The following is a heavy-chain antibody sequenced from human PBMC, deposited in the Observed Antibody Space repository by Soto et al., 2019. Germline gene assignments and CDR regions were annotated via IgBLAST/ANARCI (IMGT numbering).Heavy chain of an antibody. CDR2: ITSSGVST. J-gene: IGHJ5*02. CDR1: GFTFSNYA. D-gene: IGHD6-19*01. Sequence: GGSLRLSCAASGFTFSNYAMGWVRQAPGKGLEWVSTITSSGVSTYYVDSVKGRFTISRDNSKNTLYPEMNSLRAEDSAKYYCAKATTQQWLVSFWFDAWGQGTLVTVSS. V-gene: IGHV3-23*01. CDR3: AKATTQQWLVSFWFDA.